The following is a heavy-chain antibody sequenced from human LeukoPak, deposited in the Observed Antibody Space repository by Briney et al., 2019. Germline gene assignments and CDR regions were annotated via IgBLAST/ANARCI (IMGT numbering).Heavy chain of an antibody. CDR2: IYTSGST. CDR3: ARGIFSWFVP. CDR1: GGSINSGNFY. V-gene: IGHV4-61*02. J-gene: IGHJ5*02. Sequence: SETLSLTCTVSGGSINSGNFYWSWLRQPAGKGLEWIGRIYTSGSTTYNPSLRSRVTISRDTSNNQCFLKLSSVTAADTGIYYCARGIFSWFVPWGQGTLVTVSS.